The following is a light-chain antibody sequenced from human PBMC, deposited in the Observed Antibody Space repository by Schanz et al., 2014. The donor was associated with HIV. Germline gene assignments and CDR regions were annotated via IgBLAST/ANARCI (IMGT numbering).Light chain of an antibody. V-gene: IGLV3-1*01. CDR3: QAWDSSAAVA. CDR2: EEK. J-gene: IGLJ2*01. CDR1: NLGSKH. Sequence: SYELTQPPSVSVSPGQTASITCSGDNLGSKHTCWYQHKPGQSPVLIIYEEKKRPSAIPGRFSASNSGNTATLTISGTQVIDEADYYCQAWDSSAAVAFGGGTKLTVL.